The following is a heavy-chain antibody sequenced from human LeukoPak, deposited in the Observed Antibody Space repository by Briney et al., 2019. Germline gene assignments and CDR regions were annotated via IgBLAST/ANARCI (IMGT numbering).Heavy chain of an antibody. Sequence: GGSLRLSCAASGFTVSSNYMSWVRQAPGKGLEWVSVIYSGGSTYYADSVKGRFTISRDNSKNTLYLQMNSLRAEDTAVYYCVRNGYGDRYFDYWGQGTLVTVSS. V-gene: IGHV3-53*01. D-gene: IGHD4-17*01. CDR2: IYSGGST. CDR1: GFTVSSNY. CDR3: VRNGYGDRYFDY. J-gene: IGHJ4*02.